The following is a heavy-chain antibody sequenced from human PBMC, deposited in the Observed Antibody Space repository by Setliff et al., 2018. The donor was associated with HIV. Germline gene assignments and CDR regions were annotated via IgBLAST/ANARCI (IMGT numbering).Heavy chain of an antibody. V-gene: IGHV4-39*01. J-gene: IGHJ4*02. Sequence: PSETLSLTCTVSGGSISSSSYYWGWIRQPPGKGLEWIGSIYYSGSTYYNPSLQRRVTISVDTSKNQFSLKLSSVTAADTAVYYCASPTSDLYSGSPEWGQGTLVTVSS. D-gene: IGHD1-26*01. CDR2: IYYSGST. CDR1: GGSISSSSYY. CDR3: ASPTSDLYSGSPE.